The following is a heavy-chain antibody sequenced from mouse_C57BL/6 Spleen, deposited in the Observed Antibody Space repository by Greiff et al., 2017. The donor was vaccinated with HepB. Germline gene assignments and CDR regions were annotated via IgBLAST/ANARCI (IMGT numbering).Heavy chain of an antibody. CDR1: GFSLTSYG. V-gene: IGHV2-2*01. J-gene: IGHJ4*01. CDR3: ARMYYDYDPYAMDY. Sequence: VQLQQSGPGLVQPSQRLSITCTVSGFSLTSYGIHWVRQSPGKGLEWLGVIWSGGSTDYNAAFISRLSISKDNSKSQVFFKMNSLQADDTAIYYCARMYYDYDPYAMDYWGQGTSVTVSS. D-gene: IGHD2-4*01. CDR2: IWSGGST.